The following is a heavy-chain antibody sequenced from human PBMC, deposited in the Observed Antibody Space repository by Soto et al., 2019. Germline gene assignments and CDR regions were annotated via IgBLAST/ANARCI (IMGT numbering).Heavy chain of an antibody. D-gene: IGHD2-8*01. CDR3: AREMRVSYYYGMDV. V-gene: IGHV3-48*02. J-gene: IGHJ6*02. Sequence: GGSLRFSCAASGFTFSSYSMNWVRQAPGKGLEWVSYISSSSSTIYYADSVKGRFTISRDNAKNSLYLQMNSLRDEDTAVYYCAREMRVSYYYGMDVWGQGTTVTVSS. CDR1: GFTFSSYS. CDR2: ISSSSSTI.